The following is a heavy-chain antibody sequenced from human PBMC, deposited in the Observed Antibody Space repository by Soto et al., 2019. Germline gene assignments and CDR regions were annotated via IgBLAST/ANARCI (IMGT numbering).Heavy chain of an antibody. CDR2: IYYSGST. CDR3: ARERPDGSRLDP. CDR1: GGSISSGDYY. V-gene: IGHV4-30-4*01. Sequence: SETLSLTCTVSGGSISSGDYYWSWIRQPPGKGLEWIGYIYYSGSTYYNPSLKSRVTISVDTSKNQFSLKLSSVTAADTAVYYCARERPDGSRLDPWGQGTLVTISS. J-gene: IGHJ5*02. D-gene: IGHD6-13*01.